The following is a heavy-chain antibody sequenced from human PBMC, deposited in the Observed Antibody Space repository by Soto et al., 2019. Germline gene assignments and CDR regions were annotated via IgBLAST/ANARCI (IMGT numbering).Heavy chain of an antibody. D-gene: IGHD3-10*01. CDR3: ARTSVLLWFGELLPNWFDP. CDR1: GDSVSSNSAA. J-gene: IGHJ5*02. V-gene: IGHV6-1*01. Sequence: QSPTLSLTCAISGDSVSSNSAAWNWIRQSPSRGLEWLGRTYYRSKWYNDYAVSVKSRITINPDTSKNQFSLQLNSVTPEDTAVYYCARTSVLLWFGELLPNWFDPWGQGTLVTVSS. CDR2: TYYRSKWYN.